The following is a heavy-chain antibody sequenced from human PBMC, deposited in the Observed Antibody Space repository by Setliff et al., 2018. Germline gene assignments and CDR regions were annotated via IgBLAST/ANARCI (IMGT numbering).Heavy chain of an antibody. J-gene: IGHJ6*03. CDR2: IIPVLGMT. CDR1: GDPFNAYG. Sequence: SVKVSCKASGDPFNAYGVSWVRQAPGQGLEWMGAIIPVLGMTDYAQKFQGRLAITADQSTTTVYVELSSLRFDDTALYYCARGPSPTVTPSRLIYFYHMDVWGTGTTVTVSS. V-gene: IGHV1-69*10. CDR3: ARGPSPTVTPSRLIYFYHMDV. D-gene: IGHD4-17*01.